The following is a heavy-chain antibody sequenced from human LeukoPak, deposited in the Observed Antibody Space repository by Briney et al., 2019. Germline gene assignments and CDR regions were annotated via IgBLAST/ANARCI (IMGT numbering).Heavy chain of an antibody. V-gene: IGHV1-8*01. Sequence: ASVTVSCKASGHTFTSYDINWVRQATGQGLEWMGWMNPSSGNTGYAQKFQGRVTMTRNTSISTAYMELSSLRSEDTAVYYFARGEEFGEFFDYWGQGTLVTVSS. CDR1: GHTFTSYD. D-gene: IGHD3-10*01. CDR2: MNPSSGNT. CDR3: ARGEEFGEFFDY. J-gene: IGHJ4*02.